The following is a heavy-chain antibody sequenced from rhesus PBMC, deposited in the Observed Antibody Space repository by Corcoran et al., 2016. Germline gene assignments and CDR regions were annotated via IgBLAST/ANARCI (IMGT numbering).Heavy chain of an antibody. V-gene: IGHV4-173*01. CDR1: GDSVSSRL. J-gene: IGHJ6*01. CDR3: AKNRGIGWFGYGLDS. Sequence: QVQLQESGPGLVKPSENLSLTGTVSGDSVSSRLWTWVRQPPGKGLEWIGRISGSDGRTEYNPSLKSRVTISTDTSKNQVSLSLNSVTAADTAVYFCAKNRGIGWFGYGLDSWGQGVLVTVSS. CDR2: ISGSDGRT. D-gene: IGHD6-31*01.